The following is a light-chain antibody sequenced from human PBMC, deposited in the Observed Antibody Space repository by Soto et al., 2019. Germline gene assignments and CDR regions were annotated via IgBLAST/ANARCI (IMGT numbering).Light chain of an antibody. CDR3: QQYGDSPLT. Sequence: ENVLTQSPGTLSLSPGERATLSCRASQTVSGSYVAWYQQKPGQTPRLLIYGASSRATGIPDRFSGSGSGTDFTLTISRLEHEDFAVYHCQQYGDSPLTFGRGTKVEIK. J-gene: IGKJ4*01. CDR2: GAS. V-gene: IGKV3-20*01. CDR1: QTVSGSY.